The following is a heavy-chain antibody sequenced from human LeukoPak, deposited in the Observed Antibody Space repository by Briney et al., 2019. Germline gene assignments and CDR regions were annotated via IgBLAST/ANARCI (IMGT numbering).Heavy chain of an antibody. D-gene: IGHD3-10*01. V-gene: IGHV3-11*01. Sequence: GGSLRLSCAASGFTFSDYYMSWIRQASGKGLEWVSYISSSGSTIYYADSVKGRFTISRDNAKNSLYLQMNSLRAEGTAVYYCRAYGSGSKMDVWGKGTTVTISS. CDR3: RAYGSGSKMDV. J-gene: IGHJ6*04. CDR1: GFTFSDYY. CDR2: ISSSGSTI.